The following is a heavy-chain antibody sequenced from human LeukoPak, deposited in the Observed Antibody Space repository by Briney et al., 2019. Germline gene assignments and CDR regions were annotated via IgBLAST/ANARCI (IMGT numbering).Heavy chain of an antibody. Sequence: AETLSLTCTVSGGPISSYYWSWIRQPPGKGLEWIGYIYYSGSTNYNPSLKSRVTISVDKSKNQFSLKLSSVTAADTAVYYWARHLPWLDAFDRGGQGTTVTVSS. CDR1: GGPISSYY. J-gene: IGHJ3*02. CDR3: ARHLPWLDAFDR. D-gene: IGHD4-23*01. V-gene: IGHV4-59*08. CDR2: IYYSGST.